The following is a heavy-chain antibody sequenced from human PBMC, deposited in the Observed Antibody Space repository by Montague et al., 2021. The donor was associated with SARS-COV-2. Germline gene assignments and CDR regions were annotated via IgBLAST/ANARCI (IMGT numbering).Heavy chain of an antibody. D-gene: IGHD2-2*01. V-gene: IGHV3-30*03. CDR2: ITYDRSYK. CDR1: GFTFSSYG. CDR3: ARDQGDCSSSRCFRGWTYYYYGMDV. Sequence: SLRLSCAASGFTFSSYGIHWVRQAPGKGLEWVAVITYDRSYKHYADSVKGRFTISRDNSKNTLYLQMNSLRAEDTAVYYCARDQGDCSSSRCFRGWTYYYYGMDVWGQGTTVTVSS. J-gene: IGHJ6*02.